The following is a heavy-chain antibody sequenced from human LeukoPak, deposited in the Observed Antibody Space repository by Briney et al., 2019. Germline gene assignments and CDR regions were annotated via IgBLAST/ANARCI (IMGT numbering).Heavy chain of an antibody. CDR2: TNQDGSVR. D-gene: IGHD6-6*01. CDR1: GFTFSDSW. V-gene: IGHV3-7*01. CDR3: ARASRSTSSEC. Sequence: GESLSLSCATSGFTFSDSWMSWFRQAPGKGLEWVGITNQDGSVRFYVDSVKGRFTISRDNAKNSLYLYMNSLRVEDTAVYFCARASRSTSSECWGQGILVTVSS. J-gene: IGHJ4*02.